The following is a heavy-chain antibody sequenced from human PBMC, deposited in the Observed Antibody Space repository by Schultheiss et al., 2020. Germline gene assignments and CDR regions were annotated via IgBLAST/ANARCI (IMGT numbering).Heavy chain of an antibody. CDR2: IIPFFGTA. CDR1: GGTFSSYA. Sequence: SVKVSCKASGGTFSSYAISWVRQAPGQGLEYMGGIIPFFGTANYAQKFQGRVTITADKSTSTAYMELSSLRSEDTAVYYCAREGTVVTPRLYYFDYWGQGTLVTVSS. J-gene: IGHJ4*02. D-gene: IGHD4-23*01. CDR3: AREGTVVTPRLYYFDY. V-gene: IGHV1-69*06.